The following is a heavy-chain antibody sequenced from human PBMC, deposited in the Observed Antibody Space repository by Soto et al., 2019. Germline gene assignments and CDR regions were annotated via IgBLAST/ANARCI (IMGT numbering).Heavy chain of an antibody. D-gene: IGHD2-2*01. CDR3: ARYGSSTSCYDY. Sequence: EVQLVESGGGLVQPGGSLRLSCVGSGFTFSDHYIDWVRQAPGKGLEWVGRIRKQANIYTPHYAASVKGRFTISRDDPENSRFLQMNSLKTEDTAVYFCARYGSSTSCYDYWGQGTLVTVSS. J-gene: IGHJ4*02. CDR2: IRKQANIYTP. V-gene: IGHV3-72*01. CDR1: GFTFSDHY.